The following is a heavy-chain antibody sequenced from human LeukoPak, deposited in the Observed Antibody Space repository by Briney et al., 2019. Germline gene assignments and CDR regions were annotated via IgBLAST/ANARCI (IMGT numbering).Heavy chain of an antibody. CDR2: ISGSGYST. Sequence: SGGSLRLSCVASGFTFSDYYMSWIRQAPGKGLEWVSAISGSGYSTYYADSVKGRFTISRDNSKNTLYLQMNSLRAEDTAVYYCAKGDSVTTSQFDYWGQGTLVTVSS. D-gene: IGHD4-17*01. J-gene: IGHJ4*02. CDR3: AKGDSVTTSQFDY. V-gene: IGHV3-23*01. CDR1: GFTFSDYY.